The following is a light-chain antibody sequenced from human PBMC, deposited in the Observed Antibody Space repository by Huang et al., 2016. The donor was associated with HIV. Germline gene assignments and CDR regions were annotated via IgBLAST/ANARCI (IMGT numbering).Light chain of an antibody. CDR2: AAS. CDR3: QQSSSTPIT. J-gene: IGKJ3*01. Sequence: DIQMTQSPSSLSASVGDRVTITCRASKSISNYLNWYQQKPGKAPKLLIYAASSLQSGVPSRFSGSGSGKDFTLTISSLQPEDFATYYCQQSSSTPITFGPGTKVDIK. CDR1: KSISNY. V-gene: IGKV1-39*01.